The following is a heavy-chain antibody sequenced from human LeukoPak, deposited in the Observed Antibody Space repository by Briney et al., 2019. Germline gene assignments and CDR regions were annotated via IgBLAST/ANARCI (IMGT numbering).Heavy chain of an antibody. CDR1: GFTFSSYG. Sequence: PGGTLRLSCAASGFTFSSYGMSWVRQAPGKGLEWVSAISGSGGSTYYADSVKGRFTISRDNSKNTLYLQMNSLRAEDTAVYYCAKDSNPQSPYSGYGYFDYWGQGTLVTVSS. CDR3: AKDSNPQSPYSGYGYFDY. CDR2: ISGSGGST. J-gene: IGHJ4*02. V-gene: IGHV3-23*01. D-gene: IGHD5-12*01.